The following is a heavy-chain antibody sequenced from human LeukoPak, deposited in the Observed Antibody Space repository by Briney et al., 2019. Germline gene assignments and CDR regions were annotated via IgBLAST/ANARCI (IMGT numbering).Heavy chain of an antibody. V-gene: IGHV3-7*01. CDR1: GFNVRNNW. D-gene: IGHD3-3*01. CDR2: INQDESQK. CDR3: ARDSYDF. J-gene: IGHJ4*02. Sequence: GGSLILSCAASGFNVRNNWMSWVRLAPGKGLEYVANINQDESQKYYVDSVKGRFTISKDNAKNPLNLQMNSLRAEDTGVYYCARDSYDFRGQGTLVTVSS.